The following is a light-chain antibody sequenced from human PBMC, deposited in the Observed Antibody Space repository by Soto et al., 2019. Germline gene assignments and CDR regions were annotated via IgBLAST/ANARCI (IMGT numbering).Light chain of an antibody. CDR2: RNN. J-gene: IGLJ1*01. Sequence: QSVLTQPPSASGTPGQRVTISCSGSSSNIGSNYVFWYQQLPGTAPKLLIFRNNQRPSGVPDRFSGSKSGTSASLAISGLRSDDEADYYCSSYAGSSNVFGTGTKLTVL. CDR3: SSYAGSSNV. V-gene: IGLV1-47*01. CDR1: SSNIGSNY.